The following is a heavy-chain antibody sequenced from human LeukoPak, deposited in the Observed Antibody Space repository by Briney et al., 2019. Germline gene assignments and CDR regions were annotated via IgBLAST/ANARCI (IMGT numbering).Heavy chain of an antibody. V-gene: IGHV3-23*01. CDR2: ISGSGGST. J-gene: IGHJ4*02. Sequence: GGSLRLSCAASGFTFSSYSMSWVSQAPGKGLEWVSAISGSGGSTYYADSVKGRFTISGDNSKNTLYLQMNSLRAEDTAVYYCAKCSYGGNSGGLDYWGQRTLVTVSS. D-gene: IGHD4-23*01. CDR1: GFTFSSYS. CDR3: AKCSYGGNSGGLDY.